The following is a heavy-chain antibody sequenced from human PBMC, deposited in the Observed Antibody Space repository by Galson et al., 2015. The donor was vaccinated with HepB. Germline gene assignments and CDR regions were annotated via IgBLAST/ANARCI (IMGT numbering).Heavy chain of an antibody. J-gene: IGHJ3*02. V-gene: IGHV1-18*04. CDR2: ISAYNGNT. Sequence: SVKVSCKASGYTFTSYGISWVRQAPGQGLEWMGWISAYNGNTNYAQKLQGRVTMTTDTSTSTAYMELRSLRSDDTAVYYCARVLGGHKYYYGSGRPPDAFDIWGQGTMVTVSS. CDR1: GYTFTSYG. CDR3: ARVLGGHKYYYGSGRPPDAFDI. D-gene: IGHD3-10*01.